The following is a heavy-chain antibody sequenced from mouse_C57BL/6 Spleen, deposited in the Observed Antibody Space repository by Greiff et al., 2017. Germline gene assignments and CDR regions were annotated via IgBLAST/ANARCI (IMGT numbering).Heavy chain of an antibody. CDR2: IDPETGGT. Sequence: LPQSGAELVRPGASVTLSFKASGYTFTDYEMHWVKQTPVHGLEWIGAIDPETGGTAYNQKFKGKAILTADKSSSTAYMELRSLTSEDSAVYYCTRSNYGSSFAYWGQGTLVTVSA. D-gene: IGHD1-1*01. J-gene: IGHJ3*01. CDR3: TRSNYGSSFAY. V-gene: IGHV1-15*01. CDR1: GYTFTDYE.